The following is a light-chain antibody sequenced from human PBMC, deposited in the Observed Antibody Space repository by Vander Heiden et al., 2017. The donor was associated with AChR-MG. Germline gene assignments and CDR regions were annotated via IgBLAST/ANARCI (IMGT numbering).Light chain of an antibody. J-gene: IGKJ1*01. CDR1: QSVSSN. CDR3: QQYNNWPRT. CDR2: GAS. V-gene: IGKV3-15*01. Sequence: EIVTTQSPATLSVSPGERATLSCRASQSVSSNLAWYQQKPGQAPRRLIYGASTRATGIPARFSGSGSGTEFTLTISSLQSEDFAVYYCQQYNNWPRTFGQGTKVEIK.